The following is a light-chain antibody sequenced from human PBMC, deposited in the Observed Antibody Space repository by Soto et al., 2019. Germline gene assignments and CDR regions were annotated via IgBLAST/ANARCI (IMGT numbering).Light chain of an antibody. CDR3: QQFNTSPWT. J-gene: IGKJ1*01. CDR2: KSS. Sequence: DIQITPSPSTLSASEGDRVTISCRARQSVSIWLAWYQQKPGRAPKLLIYKSSILESGVPSRFSGSGSGTEFTLTISSLQPDDFATYYCQQFNTSPWTFGQGTKVDNK. CDR1: QSVSIW. V-gene: IGKV1-5*03.